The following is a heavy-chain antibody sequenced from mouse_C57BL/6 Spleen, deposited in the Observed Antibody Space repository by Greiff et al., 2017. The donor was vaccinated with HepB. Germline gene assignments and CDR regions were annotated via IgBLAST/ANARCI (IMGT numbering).Heavy chain of an antibody. CDR1: GFSLTSYG. CDR2: IWSGGST. Sequence: VKVVESGPGLVQPSQSLSITCTVSGFSLTSYGVHWVRQSPGKGLEWLGVIWSGGSTDYNAAFISRLSISKDNSKSQVFFKMNSLQADDTAIYYCARNYGGGLHYAMDYWGQGTSVTVSS. D-gene: IGHD3-1*01. CDR3: ARNYGGGLHYAMDY. J-gene: IGHJ4*01. V-gene: IGHV2-2*01.